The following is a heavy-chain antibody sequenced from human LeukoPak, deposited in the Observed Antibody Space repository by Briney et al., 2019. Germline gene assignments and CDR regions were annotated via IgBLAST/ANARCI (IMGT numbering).Heavy chain of an antibody. CDR1: GYTFTSYA. J-gene: IGHJ6*02. V-gene: IGHV1-3*01. CDR2: INAGNGNT. CDR3: ARRFLEWLSPRNYYYYGMDV. Sequence: ASVKVSCKASGYTFTSYAMHWVRQAPGQRLEWMGWINAGNGNTKYSQKFQGRVTITRDTSASTVYMELSGLRSEDTAVYYCARRFLEWLSPRNYYYYGMDVWGQGTTVTVSS. D-gene: IGHD3-3*01.